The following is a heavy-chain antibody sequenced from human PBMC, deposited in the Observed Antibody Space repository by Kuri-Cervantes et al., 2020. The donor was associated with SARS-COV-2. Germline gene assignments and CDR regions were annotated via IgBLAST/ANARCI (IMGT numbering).Heavy chain of an antibody. CDR2: IDPSDAYT. D-gene: IGHD3-9*01. J-gene: IGHJ4*02. CDR3: ARQVAHYDILTGYQMYYFDY. CDR1: GYSGTSYW. V-gene: IGHV5-10-1*01. Sequence: KVSGKGSGYSGTSYWISWVRQMPGKGLEWMGRIDPSDAYTNYSPSFQGHVTISADKSISTAYLQWSSLKASDTAMYYCARQVAHYDILTGYQMYYFDYWGQGTLVTVSS.